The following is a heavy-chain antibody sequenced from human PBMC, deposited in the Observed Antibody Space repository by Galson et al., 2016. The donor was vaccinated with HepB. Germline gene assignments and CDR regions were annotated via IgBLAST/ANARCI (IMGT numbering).Heavy chain of an antibody. J-gene: IGHJ5*02. CDR2: ISENNDTK. D-gene: IGHD3-22*01. V-gene: IGHV1-18*01. CDR1: GYIFSKYG. CDR3: ATSGYYPNWFDP. Sequence: SVKVSCKASGYIFSKYGINWVRQAPGQGLEWVGWISENNDTKNYAQKFQGRVTLTTDTSTSTAYMELRSLRSDDTAVYYCATSGYYPNWFDPWGQGTLVTVSS.